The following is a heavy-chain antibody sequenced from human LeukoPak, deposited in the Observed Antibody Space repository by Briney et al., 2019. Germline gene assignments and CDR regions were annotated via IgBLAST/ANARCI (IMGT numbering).Heavy chain of an antibody. CDR1: GFTLSSYA. J-gene: IGHJ4*02. Sequence: GGSLRLSCAASGFTLSSYAMHWVRQPAGKGLEWVSAIGTAGDTFYRGSVKGRFTISRENAKKSLFLQMISLRAEDTAVYYCARQNTPHGNFDYWGQGTLVTVSS. CDR3: ARQNTPHGNFDY. D-gene: IGHD1-26*01. CDR2: IGTAGDT. V-gene: IGHV3-13*01.